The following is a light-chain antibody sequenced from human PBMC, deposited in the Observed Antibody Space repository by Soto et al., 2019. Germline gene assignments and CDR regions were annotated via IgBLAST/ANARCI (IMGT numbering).Light chain of an antibody. J-gene: IGKJ2*01. CDR2: AAS. Sequence: EIVLTQSPGTLSLSPGERATLSCRASRSFASSYLAWYQHKPGQAPRLLIYAASIRATGVPDRFSGSGSGTDFTLTISRLEPGDSAVYYCQQYGASPPYTFGQGTKVEIK. CDR1: RSFASSY. CDR3: QQYGASPPYT. V-gene: IGKV3-20*01.